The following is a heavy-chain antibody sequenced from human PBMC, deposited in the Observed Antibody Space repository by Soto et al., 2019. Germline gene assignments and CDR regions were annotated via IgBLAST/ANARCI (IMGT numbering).Heavy chain of an antibody. CDR2: IIPIFGTA. CDR3: ARVNRNYVRYGMDV. Sequence: GASVKVSCKASGGTFSSYAISWVRQAPGQGLEWMGGIIPIFGTANYAQKFQGRVTITADESTSTAYMELSSLRSEDTAVYYCARVNRNYVRYGMDVWGQGTTVTVSS. J-gene: IGHJ6*02. V-gene: IGHV1-69*13. CDR1: GGTFSSYA. D-gene: IGHD4-4*01.